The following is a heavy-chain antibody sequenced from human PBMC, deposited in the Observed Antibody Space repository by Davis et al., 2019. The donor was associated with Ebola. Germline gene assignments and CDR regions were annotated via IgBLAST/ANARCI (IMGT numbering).Heavy chain of an antibody. CDR1: GYTFTGYY. CDR3: ATHWVGGWNDPFDY. Sequence: AASVKVSCKASGYTFTGYYMHWVRQAPGQGLEWMGWISAYNGNTNYAQKLQGRVTMTTDTSTSTAYMELRSLRSDDTAVYYCATHWVGGWNDPFDYWGQGTLVTVSS. J-gene: IGHJ4*02. D-gene: IGHD1-1*01. V-gene: IGHV1-18*04. CDR2: ISAYNGNT.